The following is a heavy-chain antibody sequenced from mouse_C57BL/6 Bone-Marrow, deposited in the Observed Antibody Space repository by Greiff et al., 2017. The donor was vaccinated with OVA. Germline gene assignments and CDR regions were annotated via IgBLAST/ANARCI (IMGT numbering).Heavy chain of an antibody. CDR1: GYTFTSYG. V-gene: IGHV1-81*01. J-gene: IGHJ2*01. CDR2: IYPRSGNT. D-gene: IGHD2-5*01. Sequence: VQLQQSGAELARPGASVKLSCKASGYTFTSYGISWVKQRTGQGLEWIGEIYPRSGNTYYNEKFKGKATLTADKSSSTAYMELRSLTSEDSAVYFCARAYYSNYDFDYWGQGTTLTVSS. CDR3: ARAYYSNYDFDY.